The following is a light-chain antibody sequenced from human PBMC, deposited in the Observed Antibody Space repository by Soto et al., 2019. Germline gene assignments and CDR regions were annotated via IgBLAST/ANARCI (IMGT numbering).Light chain of an antibody. Sequence: EIVMTQSPATLSVSPGERATLSCRASQSVSSNLAWYQQKPGQAPSLLIYSSSTRATGIPARFSGSGSGTEFTLTISSLQSEDFAVYYCQQYNNWPPKMYTFGQGTKLEIK. CDR1: QSVSSN. CDR3: QQYNNWPPKMYT. J-gene: IGKJ2*01. V-gene: IGKV3-15*01. CDR2: SSS.